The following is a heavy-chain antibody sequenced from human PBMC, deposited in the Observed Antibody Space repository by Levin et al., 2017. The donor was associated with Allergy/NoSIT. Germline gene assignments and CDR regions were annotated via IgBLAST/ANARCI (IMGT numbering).Heavy chain of an antibody. D-gene: IGHD1/OR15-1a*01. J-gene: IGHJ4*02. CDR1: GDSVSSNSAA. V-gene: IGHV6-1*01. Sequence: ASETLSLTCAISGDSVSSNSAAWNWFRRSPSRGLEWLGSTYYMSEWYSDYAVSVRSRITINPDALKNQFSLLLNSVTPEDTAVYYCARQTNGWRWGQGTMVTVSS. CDR3: ARQTNGWR. CDR2: TYYMSEWYS.